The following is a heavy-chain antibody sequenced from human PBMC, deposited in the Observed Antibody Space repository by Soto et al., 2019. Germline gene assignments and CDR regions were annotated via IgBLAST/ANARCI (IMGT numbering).Heavy chain of an antibody. CDR2: FDPEDGET. CDR1: GYTLTELS. V-gene: IGHV1-24*01. Sequence: ASVKVSCKVSGYTLTELSMHWVRQAPGKGLEWMGGFDPEDGETIYAQKFQGRVTMTEDTSTDTAYMELSSLRSEDTAVYYCARDIFWEGLGESNWLDPWGQGTLVTVSS. J-gene: IGHJ5*02. D-gene: IGHD3-10*01. CDR3: ARDIFWEGLGESNWLDP.